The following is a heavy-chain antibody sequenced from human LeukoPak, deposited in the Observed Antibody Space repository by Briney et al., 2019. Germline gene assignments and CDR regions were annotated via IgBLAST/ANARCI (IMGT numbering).Heavy chain of an antibody. CDR2: INAGNGNT. CDR1: GYTFTHYA. D-gene: IGHD2/OR15-2a*01. J-gene: IGHJ4*02. CDR3: ARIIRYYFDY. Sequence: ASVKVSCNASGYTFTHYAMHWVRQAPGQRLEWMGWINAGNGNTKYSQKFQGRVTISRDTSASTAYMELSSLRSEDTAVYYCARIIRYYFDYWGQGALVTVSS. V-gene: IGHV1-3*01.